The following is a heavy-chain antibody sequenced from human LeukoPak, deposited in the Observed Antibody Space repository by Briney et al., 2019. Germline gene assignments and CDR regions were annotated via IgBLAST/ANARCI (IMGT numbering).Heavy chain of an antibody. V-gene: IGHV3-21*01. Sequence: GGSLRLSCAASGFTFSSYAMNWVRQAPGKGLEWVSSISSSSSYIFDADSAKGRFTISRDNAKNSLYLRMNSLRAEDTAVYYCARGRNDYGSGSYYQIYPFDYWGQGTLVTVSS. J-gene: IGHJ4*02. D-gene: IGHD3-10*01. CDR1: GFTFSSYA. CDR3: ARGRNDYGSGSYYQIYPFDY. CDR2: ISSSSSYI.